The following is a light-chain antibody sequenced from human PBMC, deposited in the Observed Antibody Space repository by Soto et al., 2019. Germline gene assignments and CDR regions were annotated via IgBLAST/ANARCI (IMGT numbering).Light chain of an antibody. Sequence: QSALTQPASVSGSPGQSITISCTGTSSDVGNYNLVSWYQHHPGKAPKLMIYEGSKRPSGVSNRFSGSKSGNTAPLTISGLQAEDEADYYCCSFAAGSTPYVFGTGTKVTVL. J-gene: IGLJ1*01. CDR3: CSFAAGSTPYV. V-gene: IGLV2-23*01. CDR1: SSDVGNYNL. CDR2: EGS.